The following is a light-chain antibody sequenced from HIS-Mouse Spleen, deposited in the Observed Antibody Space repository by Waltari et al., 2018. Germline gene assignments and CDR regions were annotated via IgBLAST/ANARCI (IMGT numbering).Light chain of an antibody. V-gene: IGKV4-1*01. J-gene: IGKJ3*01. CDR3: QQYYSTPFT. Sequence: DIVMTQSPDSLAVSLGERATINCQSSQRVLYSSNNKNYFAWYQQKPGQPPKLLIYWASTRESGVPDRFSGSGSGTDFTLTISSLQAEDVAVYYCQQYYSTPFTFGPGTKVDIK. CDR2: WAS. CDR1: QRVLYSSNNKNY.